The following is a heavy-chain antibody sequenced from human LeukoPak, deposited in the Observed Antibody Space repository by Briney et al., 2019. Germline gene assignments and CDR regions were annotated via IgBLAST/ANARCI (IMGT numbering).Heavy chain of an antibody. CDR1: GFTFSSYA. D-gene: IGHD1-26*01. V-gene: IGHV3-64*04. CDR3: AKDPASGTHGDY. J-gene: IGHJ4*02. Sequence: GGSLRLSCAASGFTFSSYAMHWVRQAPGKGLEYVSAISSNGGSTYYADSVKGRFTISRDNSKNTLYLQMNSLRAEDTAVCYCAKDPASGTHGDYWGQGTLVTVSS. CDR2: ISSNGGST.